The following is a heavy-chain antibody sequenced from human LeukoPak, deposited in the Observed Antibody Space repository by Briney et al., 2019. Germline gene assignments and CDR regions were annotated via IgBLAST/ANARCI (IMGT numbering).Heavy chain of an antibody. CDR3: AGGHVLRYFDRSYYFDY. CDR2: IYYSGST. CDR1: GGSLSIYY. Sequence: PSETLSLTCTVSGGSLSIYYGSWIRQPPGEGRGWVGYIYYSGSTNYNPSLKSRVALPVDESKNQFSLKLRSMTAADTAGYYCAGGHVLRYFDRSYYFDYWGQGTLVTVSS. J-gene: IGHJ4*02. D-gene: IGHD3-9*01. V-gene: IGHV4-59*01.